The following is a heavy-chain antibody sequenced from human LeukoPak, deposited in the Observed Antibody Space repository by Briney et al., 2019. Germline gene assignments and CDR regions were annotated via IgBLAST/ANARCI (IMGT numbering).Heavy chain of an antibody. J-gene: IGHJ6*03. V-gene: IGHV4-59*08. D-gene: IGHD3-3*01. CDR3: AIHGIIEPPHYDFWSGLRHSYYYYYMDV. CDR1: GVSISSYY. Sequence: PSETLSLTCTVSGVSISSYYWSWIRQPPGKGLEWVWYIYTSGSTYYNPSLKSRVTISVDTSKNQFSLKLSSVTAADTAVYYCAIHGIIEPPHYDFWSGLRHSYYYYYMDVWGKGTTVTVSS. CDR2: IYTSGST.